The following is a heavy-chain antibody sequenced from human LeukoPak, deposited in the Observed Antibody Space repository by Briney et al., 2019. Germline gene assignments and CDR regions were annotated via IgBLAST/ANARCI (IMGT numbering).Heavy chain of an antibody. Sequence: GRSLRLSCAASGFTFNNYAMNWVRQAPGKGLEWVSAISGSGGSAYYADSVKGRFTISRDNSENIVYLQMNNLRAEGTAVYYCAGRVTGYSSGYVYWGQGTLVTVSS. CDR3: AGRVTGYSSGYVY. D-gene: IGHD5-18*01. CDR2: ISGSGGSA. J-gene: IGHJ4*02. V-gene: IGHV3-23*01. CDR1: GFTFNNYA.